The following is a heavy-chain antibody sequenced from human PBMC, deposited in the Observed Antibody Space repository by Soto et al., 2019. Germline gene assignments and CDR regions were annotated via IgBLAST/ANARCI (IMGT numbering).Heavy chain of an antibody. CDR1: GFTFSDYY. V-gene: IGHV3-11*01. CDR3: ARDFLPGSYCSGGSCYLDY. Sequence: PGGSLRLSCAASGFTFSDYYMSWIRQAPGKGLEWVSYISSSGSTIYYADSVKGRFTISRDNAKNSLYLQMNSLRAEDTAVYYCARDFLPGSYCSGGSCYLDYWGQGTLVTVSS. J-gene: IGHJ4*02. CDR2: ISSSGSTI. D-gene: IGHD2-15*01.